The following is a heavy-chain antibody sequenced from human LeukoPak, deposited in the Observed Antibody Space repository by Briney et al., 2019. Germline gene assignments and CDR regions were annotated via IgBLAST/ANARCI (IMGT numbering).Heavy chain of an antibody. CDR2: VDHTGST. V-gene: IGHV4-59*01. CDR1: DDSITMYY. D-gene: IGHD4-11*01. CDR3: ARGRVSSSTWYSTYYYFFYMDF. Sequence: SETLSLTCTVSDDSITMYYWTWIRQPPGKGLEWIGYVDHTGSTKFNPSLNGRVSISRDTSNNFFSLRLRSVTAADTAVYFRARGRVSSSTWYSTYYYFFYMDFWGKGTTVTVSS. J-gene: IGHJ6*03.